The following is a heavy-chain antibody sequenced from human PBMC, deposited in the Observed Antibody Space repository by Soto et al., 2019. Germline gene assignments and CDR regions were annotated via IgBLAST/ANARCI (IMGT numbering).Heavy chain of an antibody. CDR2: INSYNGVT. CDR1: GYTFTDYG. J-gene: IGHJ4*02. CDR3: ARDRYNRESFDY. D-gene: IGHD1-1*01. Sequence: QVQLVQSGAEVKKPGASVKVSCKASGYTFTDYGITWVRQAPGQGLQWMGWINSYNGVTNNAHSFQGRVSMTTDTSTSTAYVELSSLRADDTAVYYCARDRYNRESFDYWGQGSRVTVSS. V-gene: IGHV1-18*01.